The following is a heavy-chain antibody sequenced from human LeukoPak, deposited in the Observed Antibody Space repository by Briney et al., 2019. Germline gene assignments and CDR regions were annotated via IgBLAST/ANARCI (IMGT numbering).Heavy chain of an antibody. V-gene: IGHV3-30*18. Sequence: GGSLRLSCAASGFTFSSYGMHWVSQAPGKGLEWVAVISYDGSNKYYADSVKGRFTISRDNSKNTLYLQMNSLRAEDTAVYYCAKDLYDSSGYYYDYWGQGTLVTVSS. CDR2: ISYDGSNK. J-gene: IGHJ4*02. CDR1: GFTFSSYG. D-gene: IGHD3-22*01. CDR3: AKDLYDSSGYYYDY.